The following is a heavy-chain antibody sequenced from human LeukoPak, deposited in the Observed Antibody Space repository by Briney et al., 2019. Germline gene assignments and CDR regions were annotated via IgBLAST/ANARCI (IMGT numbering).Heavy chain of an antibody. CDR3: ARGAIFGVTPRGYGMDV. V-gene: IGHV1-8*01. CDR1: GYTFTIYD. D-gene: IGHD3-3*01. J-gene: IGHJ6*02. CDR2: MNPNNGGT. Sequence: ASVKVSCKASGYTFTIYDINWVRQAPGQGLEWVGWMNPNNGGTVYAQKFQGRVTMTRDTSTGTSYMKLNSLRSEDTAVYYCARGAIFGVTPRGYGMDVWGQGTTVTVSS.